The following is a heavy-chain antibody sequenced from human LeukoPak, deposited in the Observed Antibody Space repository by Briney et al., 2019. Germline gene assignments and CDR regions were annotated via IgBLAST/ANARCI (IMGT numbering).Heavy chain of an antibody. CDR2: IDPNSGST. Sequence: ASVKVSCKASGYTFISYEIHWVRQATGQGLEWMGWIDPNSGSTRYVQKFQGRVTFTRDTSRGTAYMELSSLRSEDTAIYYCARGASRSFDYWGQGTLLTVSP. D-gene: IGHD6-6*01. CDR3: ARGASRSFDY. CDR1: GYTFISYE. J-gene: IGHJ4*02. V-gene: IGHV1-8*03.